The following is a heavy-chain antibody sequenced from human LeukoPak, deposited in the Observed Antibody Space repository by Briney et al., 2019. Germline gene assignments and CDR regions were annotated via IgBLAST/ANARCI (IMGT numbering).Heavy chain of an antibody. J-gene: IGHJ5*02. CDR3: AKGNLPAAKTNWFDP. V-gene: IGHV3-23*01. CDR1: GFIFSNYA. CDR2: ISRIGGST. Sequence: GGSLRLSCAASGFIFSNYALAWVRQAPGKGLEWVSGISRIGGSTHYADSVKGRFTISRDNSKNTLYLQMNSLRAEDTAVYYCAKGNLPAAKTNWFDPWGQGTLVTVSS. D-gene: IGHD2-2*01.